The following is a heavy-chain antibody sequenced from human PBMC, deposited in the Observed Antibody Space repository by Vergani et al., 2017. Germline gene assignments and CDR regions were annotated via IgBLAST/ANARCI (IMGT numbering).Heavy chain of an antibody. CDR2: IYTSGST. Sequence: QVRLEESGPGLVKPSQTLSLTCTVSGGSISSGSYYWSWIRQPAGKGLEWIGRIYTSGSTNYNPSLKSRVTISVDTSKNQFSLKLSSVTAADTAVYYCARSPVEMATMRAGYFDYWGQGTLVTVSS. CDR1: GGSISSGSYY. CDR3: ARSPVEMATMRAGYFDY. V-gene: IGHV4-61*02. J-gene: IGHJ4*02. D-gene: IGHD5-24*01.